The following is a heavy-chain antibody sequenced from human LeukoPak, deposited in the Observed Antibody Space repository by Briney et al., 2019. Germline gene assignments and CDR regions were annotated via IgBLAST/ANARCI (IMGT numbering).Heavy chain of an antibody. CDR1: GFTFCGYS. CDR2: IRYDGGNK. D-gene: IGHD3-10*01. Sequence: GGSLRLSCAASGFTFCGYSMHWVRPAPGKGLEWVAFIRYDGGNKYYADSVKGRFTISRDTSKNTLYLQMNSLRAEDTAVYYCAKPGVYWGQGTLVTVSS. CDR3: AKPGVY. J-gene: IGHJ4*02. V-gene: IGHV3-30*02.